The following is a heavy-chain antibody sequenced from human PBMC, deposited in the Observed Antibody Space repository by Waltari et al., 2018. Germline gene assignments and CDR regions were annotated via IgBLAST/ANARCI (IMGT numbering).Heavy chain of an antibody. CDR2: IYYSGST. CDR3: ARSAFYDYASLSFDY. J-gene: IGHJ4*02. Sequence: QVQLQESGPGLVKPSETLSLTCTVSGGSISSYYWSWIRKPPGKGLEWIGYIYYSGSTNYNPSLKSRVTISVDTSKNQFSLKLSSVTAADTAVYYCARSAFYDYASLSFDYWGQGTLVTVSS. V-gene: IGHV4-59*01. CDR1: GGSISSYY. D-gene: IGHD3-16*01.